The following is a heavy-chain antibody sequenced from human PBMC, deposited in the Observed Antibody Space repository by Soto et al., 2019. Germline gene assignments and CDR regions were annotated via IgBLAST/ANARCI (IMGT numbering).Heavy chain of an antibody. CDR2: MNPNSGNT. CDR1: GYTFTSYD. CDR3: ARGPRTGTTWGYFDWLPPYYFDY. V-gene: IGHV1-8*01. D-gene: IGHD3-9*01. Sequence: GASVKVSCKASGYTFTSYDINWVRQATGQGLEWMGWMNPNSGNTGYAQKFQGRVTMTRDTSISTAYMELSRLRSDDTAVYYCARGPRTGTTWGYFDWLPPYYFDYWGQGTLVTVSS. J-gene: IGHJ4*02.